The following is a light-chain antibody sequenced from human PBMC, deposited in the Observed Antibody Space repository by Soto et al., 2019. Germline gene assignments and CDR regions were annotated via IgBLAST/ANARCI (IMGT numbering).Light chain of an antibody. CDR1: QDIAIY. CDR2: AAS. CDR3: QQLRSYPST. Sequence: GGRVHIRGPASQDIAIYLSWYQQKPGEAPKLLIYAASTLHGGVPSRFSGSGSGTDFALTITSLQAEDFATYYCQQLRSYPSTFGGGTKVDIK. V-gene: IGKV1-9*01. J-gene: IGKJ4*01.